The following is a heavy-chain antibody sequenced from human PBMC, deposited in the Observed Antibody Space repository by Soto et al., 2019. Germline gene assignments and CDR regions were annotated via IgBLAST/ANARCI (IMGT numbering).Heavy chain of an antibody. J-gene: IGHJ4*02. Sequence: KASETLSLTCTVSGASVTSGSYYWSWIRQPPGKGLEWIGYIYYSGGTNSNPSLKSRVTISVDTSKNQFSLRLSSVTAADTAVYYCARSSAYSGSPFDYWGQGTLVTVSS. CDR1: GASVTSGSYY. V-gene: IGHV4-61*01. CDR2: IYYSGGT. CDR3: ARSSAYSGSPFDY. D-gene: IGHD1-26*01.